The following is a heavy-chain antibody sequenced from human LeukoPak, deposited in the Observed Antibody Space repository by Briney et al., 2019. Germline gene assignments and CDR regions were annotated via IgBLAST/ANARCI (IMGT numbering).Heavy chain of an antibody. D-gene: IGHD3-22*01. CDR3: ARGPAFGDSSDY. Sequence: PSETLSLTCAVYGGSFSGYYWSWIRQPPGKGLEWIGEINHSGSTNYNPSLKSRVTISVDTSKNQFSLKLSSVTAADTAVYYRARGPAFGDSSDYWGQGTLVTVSS. CDR1: GGSFSGYY. CDR2: INHSGST. J-gene: IGHJ4*02. V-gene: IGHV4-34*01.